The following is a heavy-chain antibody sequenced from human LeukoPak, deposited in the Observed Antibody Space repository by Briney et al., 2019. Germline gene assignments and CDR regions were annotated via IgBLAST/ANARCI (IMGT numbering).Heavy chain of an antibody. CDR2: IYHGGST. CDR3: ARDFIAVATNWFDP. D-gene: IGHD6-19*01. CDR1: GGSISSSNW. Sequence: SGTLSLTCAVSGGSISSSNWWSWVRQPPGKGLEWIGEIYHGGSTNYNPSLKSRVTISVDKSKNQFSLKLSSVTAADTAVYYCARDFIAVATNWFDPWGQGTLATVSS. J-gene: IGHJ5*02. V-gene: IGHV4-4*02.